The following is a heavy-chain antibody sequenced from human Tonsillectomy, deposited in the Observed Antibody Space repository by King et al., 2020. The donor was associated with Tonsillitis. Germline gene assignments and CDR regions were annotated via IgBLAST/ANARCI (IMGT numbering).Heavy chain of an antibody. D-gene: IGHD1-1*01. Sequence: VQLVESGGGVVQPGGSLRLSCAASGFTFDDYAMHWVRQAPGKGLEWVSLISGDGGSTYYADSVKGRFTISRDNSKNSLYMQMNSLRTEDTALYYCAKEFRSRRGIDYWGQGTLVTVSS. J-gene: IGHJ4*02. CDR1: GFTFDDYA. CDR3: AKEFRSRRGIDY. V-gene: IGHV3-43*02. CDR2: ISGDGGST.